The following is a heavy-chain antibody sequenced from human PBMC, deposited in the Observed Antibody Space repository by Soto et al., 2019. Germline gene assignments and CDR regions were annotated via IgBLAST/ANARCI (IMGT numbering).Heavy chain of an antibody. Sequence: SVTMSVTCTVADGSMSNGYYYWSWVNKNPGKGLEWIGHIYHSGRTYYNPSLKSRVGILVDTSKNQFSLNLNSVTAADTAVYYCARWVEVSLDYFDSWGQGTPVTVS. D-gene: IGHD1-20*01. CDR2: IYHSGRT. V-gene: IGHV4-31*03. CDR3: ARWVEVSLDYFDS. J-gene: IGHJ4*02. CDR1: DGSMSNGYYY.